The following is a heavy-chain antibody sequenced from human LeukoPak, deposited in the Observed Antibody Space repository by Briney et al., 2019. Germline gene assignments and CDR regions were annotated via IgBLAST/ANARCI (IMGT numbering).Heavy chain of an antibody. CDR1: GGTFSSYA. Sequence: SVTVSFKASGGTFSSYAISWVRQAPGQGLEWMGRIIPIFGTANYAQKFQGRVTITADKSTSTAYMELSSLRSEDTAVYYCARMYSSSPYYFDYWGQGTLVTVSS. J-gene: IGHJ4*02. V-gene: IGHV1-69*06. D-gene: IGHD6-6*01. CDR2: IIPIFGTA. CDR3: ARMYSSSPYYFDY.